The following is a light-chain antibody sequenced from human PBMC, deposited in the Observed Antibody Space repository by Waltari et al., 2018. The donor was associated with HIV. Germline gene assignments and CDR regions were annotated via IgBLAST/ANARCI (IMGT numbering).Light chain of an antibody. CDR2: EVS. Sequence: QSALTQPRSVSGSPGQSVTISCTGTRRAIGYFDYVSWYQQYPGKAPKVIIYEVSQRPSGVPDRFTASKSGITASLTISGLQDEDEADYYCCSYAGTYTYVFGTGTTVTVL. J-gene: IGLJ1*01. V-gene: IGLV2-11*01. CDR3: CSYAGTYTYV. CDR1: RRAIGYFDY.